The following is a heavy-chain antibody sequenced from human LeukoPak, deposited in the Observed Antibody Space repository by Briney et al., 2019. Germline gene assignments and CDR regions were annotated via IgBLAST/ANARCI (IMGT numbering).Heavy chain of an antibody. D-gene: IGHD5-18*01. V-gene: IGHV1-46*01. CDR1: GYTFTSYY. CDR2: TNPSGDGT. CDR3: ASDSGDGYRPDRFDV. J-gene: IGHJ4*02. Sequence: APLKVSCKASGYTFTSYYFHWVRQAPGQGLEWMGVTNPSGDGTSYAQKFQGRVTMTKDTSTSTVYMELSSVRTDDTAVYYCASDSGDGYRPDRFDVWGQGTLVTVSS.